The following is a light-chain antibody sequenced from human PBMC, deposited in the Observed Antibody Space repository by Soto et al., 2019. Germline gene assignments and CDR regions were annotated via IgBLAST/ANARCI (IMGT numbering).Light chain of an antibody. CDR1: TSDVGNYNY. CDR3: NSYTSRSTYL. Sequence: QSVLAQPASVSGSPGQSITISCTGTTSDVGNYNYVSWYQHHPGQAPKLMIYEVSNRPSGVSNRFSGSKSGNTASLTISGLQAEDEADYYCNSYTSRSTYLFGSGTKVTVL. J-gene: IGLJ1*01. V-gene: IGLV2-14*01. CDR2: EVS.